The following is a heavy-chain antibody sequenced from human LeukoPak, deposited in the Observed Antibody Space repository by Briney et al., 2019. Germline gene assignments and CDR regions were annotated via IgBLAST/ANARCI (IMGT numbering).Heavy chain of an antibody. CDR3: ARGPYTSGVYRLDY. CDR2: IKTDGTTT. CDR1: GFTFSSYW. V-gene: IGHV3-74*01. J-gene: IGHJ4*02. D-gene: IGHD6-19*01. Sequence: PGGSLRLSCAASGFTFSSYWMHWVRHAPGEGLVWVSRIKTDGTTTNYADSVKGRFTVSRDNAKNTLYLQMNSLRAEDTAVYYCARGPYTSGVYRLDYWGQGTLATVSS.